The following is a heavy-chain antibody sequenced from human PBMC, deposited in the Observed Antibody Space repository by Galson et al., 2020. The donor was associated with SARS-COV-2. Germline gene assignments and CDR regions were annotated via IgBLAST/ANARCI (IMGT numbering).Heavy chain of an antibody. Sequence: SETLSLTCTVSGYSVSTTNYWGWVRQPPGRGLEWIGRVYPSGTTNYNPSLKSRVTISVDTSKNQFSLRLDSVTAADTALYYCARQGVNMIVLVTVPGWYFDLWGRGTLVTVSS. V-gene: IGHV4-38-2*02. CDR1: GYSVSTTNY. J-gene: IGHJ2*01. CDR3: ARQGVNMIVLVTVPGWYFDL. D-gene: IGHD3-22*01. CDR2: VYPSGTT.